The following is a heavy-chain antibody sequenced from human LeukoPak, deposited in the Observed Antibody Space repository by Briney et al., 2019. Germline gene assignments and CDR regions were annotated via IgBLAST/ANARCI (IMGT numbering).Heavy chain of an antibody. J-gene: IGHJ4*02. CDR2: ISGSGGST. V-gene: IGHV3-23*01. Sequence: GGSLRLSCAASGFTLSRYSMSWVRLAPGKGLEWVSAISGSGGSTYYADSVNGPFTISRDNSKNTLYLQMNSLRTEDTAVYYCAKVLESSFGELLSFDYWGQGTLVTVSS. CDR1: GFTLSRYS. D-gene: IGHD3-10*01. CDR3: AKVLESSFGELLSFDY.